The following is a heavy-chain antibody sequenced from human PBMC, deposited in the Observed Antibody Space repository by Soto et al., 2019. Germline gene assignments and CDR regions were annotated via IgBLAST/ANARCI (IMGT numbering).Heavy chain of an antibody. CDR3: ARDCSGGSCYGMDV. D-gene: IGHD2-15*01. CDR1: GFIFSNYA. J-gene: IGHJ6*02. Sequence: PGGSLRLSCAASGFIFSNYAMHWVRQAPGRGLDWVAVIWYDKSNRYYADSVKGRFTISRDNSKNTLYLQMNSLRAEDTAEYYCARDCSGGSCYGMDVWGQGTTVTVSS. V-gene: IGHV3-33*01. CDR2: IWYDKSNR.